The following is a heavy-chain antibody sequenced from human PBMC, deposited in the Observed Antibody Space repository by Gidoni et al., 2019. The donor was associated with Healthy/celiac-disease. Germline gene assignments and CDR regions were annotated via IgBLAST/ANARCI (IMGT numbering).Heavy chain of an antibody. V-gene: IGHV3-21*01. CDR1: GFTVSSQS. CDR2: ISSISSYI. D-gene: IGHD3-10*01. J-gene: IGHJ6*02. Sequence: EVQLVESGGGRVKRGGSRSRDGADSGFTVSSQSMNWVRKAPGKGLEWVSSISSISSYIYYAHSVKGRFTFSRDNAKNSLYLQMNSLRAEDTAVYYCARDLVQGVKKYSYGMDVWGQGTTVTVSS. CDR3: ARDLVQGVKKYSYGMDV.